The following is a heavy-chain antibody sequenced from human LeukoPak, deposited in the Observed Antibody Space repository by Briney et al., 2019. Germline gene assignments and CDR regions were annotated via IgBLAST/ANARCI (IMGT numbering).Heavy chain of an antibody. CDR3: ARVGCSGGSCYLYYFDY. Sequence: EASVKVSCKASGYTFTSYGISWVRQAPGQGLEWKGWINPNSGGTNYAQKFQGRVTMTRDTSISTAYMELSRLRSDDTAVYYCARVGCSGGSCYLYYFDYWGQGTLVTVSS. CDR2: INPNSGGT. CDR1: GYTFTSYG. V-gene: IGHV1-2*02. J-gene: IGHJ4*02. D-gene: IGHD2-15*01.